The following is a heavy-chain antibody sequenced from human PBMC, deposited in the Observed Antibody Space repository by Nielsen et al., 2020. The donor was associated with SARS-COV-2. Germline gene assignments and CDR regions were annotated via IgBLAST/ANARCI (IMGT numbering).Heavy chain of an antibody. D-gene: IGHD3-10*01. CDR1: GFTFSSYA. CDR3: AKRDLLGGYYYYGMDV. CDR2: ISYDGSNK. J-gene: IGHJ6*02. Sequence: GESLKISCAASGFTFSSYAMHWVRQAPGKGLEWVALISYDGSNKYYADSVKGRFTISRDNSKNTLYLQMNSLRAEDTAVYYCAKRDLLGGYYYYGMDVWGQGTTVTVSS. V-gene: IGHV3-30*04.